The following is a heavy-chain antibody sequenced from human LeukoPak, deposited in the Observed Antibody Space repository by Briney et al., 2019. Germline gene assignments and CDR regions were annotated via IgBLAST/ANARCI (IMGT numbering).Heavy chain of an antibody. CDR1: GFTFSSHW. Sequence: GGSLRLSCAASGFTFSSHWMHWVRQAPGKGLVWVSRINSDGSSISYADSVKGRFTISRDNAKNSLYLQMNSLRAEDTAVYYCAVARYCSSTSCYDRADIWGQGTMVTVSS. V-gene: IGHV3-74*01. CDR3: AVARYCSSTSCYDRADI. J-gene: IGHJ3*02. D-gene: IGHD2-2*01. CDR2: INSDGSSI.